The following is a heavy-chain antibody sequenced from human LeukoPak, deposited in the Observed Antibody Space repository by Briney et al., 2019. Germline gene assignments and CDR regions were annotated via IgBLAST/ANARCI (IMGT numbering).Heavy chain of an antibody. CDR3: ARAPTYVDDASDI. D-gene: IGHD3-16*01. Sequence: ASVKVSCKASGYTFTSYDINWVRLATGQGLEWMGWMNPNSGNTGYAQKFQGRVTMTRNTSISTAYMELSSLRSEDTAVYYCARAPTYVDDASDIWGQGTMVTVSS. CDR2: MNPNSGNT. J-gene: IGHJ3*02. V-gene: IGHV1-8*01. CDR1: GYTFTSYD.